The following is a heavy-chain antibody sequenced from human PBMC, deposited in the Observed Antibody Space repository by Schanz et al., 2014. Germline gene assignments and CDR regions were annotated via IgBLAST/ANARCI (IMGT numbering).Heavy chain of an antibody. CDR2: ISDDGSRR. CDR1: GFTFSDYY. J-gene: IGHJ4*02. D-gene: IGHD2-15*01. Sequence: QVQLVESGGTLVKPGGSLRLSCVVSGFTFSDYYMSWIRQAPGKGLEWVAVISDDGSRRHYADFVTGRFTISRDNSKDTVYLQMNSLRAEDTAVYYCARDLAGGGNDVWGQGTLVTVSS. CDR3: ARDLAGGGNDV. V-gene: IGHV3-30*03.